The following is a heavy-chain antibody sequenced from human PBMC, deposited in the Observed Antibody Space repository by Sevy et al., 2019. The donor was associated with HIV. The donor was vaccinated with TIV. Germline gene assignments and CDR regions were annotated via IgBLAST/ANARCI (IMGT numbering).Heavy chain of an antibody. CDR2: IYYSGST. CDR1: GGSISSYY. J-gene: IGHJ4*02. Sequence: SETLSLTCTVSGGSISSYYWSWIRQPPGKGLEWIGYIYYSGSTNYNPSLKSRVTISVDTSKNQFALKLTSVTAADTAGYYCARDPGIAVAGEYYFDYWGQGTLVTVSS. CDR3: ARDPGIAVAGEYYFDY. D-gene: IGHD6-19*01. V-gene: IGHV4-59*13.